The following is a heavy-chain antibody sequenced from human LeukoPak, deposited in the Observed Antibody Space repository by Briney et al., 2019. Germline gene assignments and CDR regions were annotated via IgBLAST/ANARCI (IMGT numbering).Heavy chain of an antibody. V-gene: IGHV4-34*01. CDR1: GGSFSGYY. CDR3: ARRLLGYCSGGSCYSGYFQH. CDR2: INHSGST. D-gene: IGHD2-15*01. Sequence: SSETLSLTCAVYGGSFSGYYWSWIRQPPGKGLEWIGEINHSGSTNSNPSLKSRVTISVDTSKNQFSLKLSSVTAADTAMYYCARRLLGYCSGGSCYSGYFQHWGQGTLVTVSS. J-gene: IGHJ1*01.